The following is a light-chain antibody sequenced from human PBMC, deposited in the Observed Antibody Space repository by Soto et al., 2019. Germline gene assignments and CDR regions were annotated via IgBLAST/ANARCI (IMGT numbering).Light chain of an antibody. Sequence: QSVLTQPPSVSVAPGQNITISCSGSSSNIGTNFVSWYHQLPRAAPKLLIYDNDKRPSGIPDRFSGSKSGTSATLGITGLQTGDEADYYCGTWDNSLRAGVFGGGTKVTVL. V-gene: IGLV1-51*01. CDR3: GTWDNSLRAGV. CDR1: SSNIGTNF. CDR2: DND. J-gene: IGLJ3*02.